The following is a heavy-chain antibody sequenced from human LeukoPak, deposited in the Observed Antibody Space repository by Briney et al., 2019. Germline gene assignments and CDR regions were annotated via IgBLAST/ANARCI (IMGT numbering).Heavy chain of an antibody. CDR3: ARDLVGDKYYYYYYYMDV. D-gene: IGHD3-10*01. CDR1: GFTFSSYS. CDR2: ISSSGSAI. V-gene: IGHV3-48*04. Sequence: GGSLRLSCAASGFTFSSYSMNWVRQAPGKGLEWVSYISSSGSAIYYADSVKGRFTISRDNAKNSLYLQMNSLRAEDTAVYYCARDLVGDKYYYYYYYMDVWGKGTTVTISS. J-gene: IGHJ6*03.